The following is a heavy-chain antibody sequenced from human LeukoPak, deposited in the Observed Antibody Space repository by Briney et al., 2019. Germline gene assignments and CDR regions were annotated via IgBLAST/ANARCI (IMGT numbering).Heavy chain of an antibody. CDR2: ISTSDNYI. V-gene: IGHV3-21*01. D-gene: IGHD2-21*01. J-gene: IGHJ4*02. CDR1: GFTFRNYS. Sequence: PGGSLRLSCAASGFTFRNYSLNWVRQAPGKGLEWVSSISTSDNYIYYADSVKGRFTISRDNARNSLYLQMNSLGAEDTALYYCCIASNPVSPFDYWGQGTLVTVSS. CDR3: CIASNPVSPFDY.